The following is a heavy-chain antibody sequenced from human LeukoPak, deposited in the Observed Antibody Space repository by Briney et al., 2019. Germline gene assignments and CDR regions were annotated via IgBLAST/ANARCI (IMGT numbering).Heavy chain of an antibody. D-gene: IGHD3-16*01. Sequence: SETLSLTCTVSGGSISNYYWTWVRQPPGKGLEWIGYIYYSGSTNSNPSLKSRVTISLDTSKNHFSLKLSSLTAADTAVYYCARVFASILGDCFDPSGQGTLVTVSS. CDR3: ARVFASILGDCFDP. V-gene: IGHV4-59*01. CDR2: IYYSGST. J-gene: IGHJ5*02. CDR1: GGSISNYY.